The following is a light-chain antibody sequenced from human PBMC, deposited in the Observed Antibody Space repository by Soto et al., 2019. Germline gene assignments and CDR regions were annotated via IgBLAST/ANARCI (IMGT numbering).Light chain of an antibody. CDR2: EVT. J-gene: IGLJ1*01. CDR1: ISDVGSHNL. Sequence: QSALTQPASVSGSPGKSITISCTGTISDVGSHNLVSWYQQHPGKAPKLIIYEVTERPSGVSSRFSGSKSGNTASLTVSGLQADDEADYHCCSFAGSNPFPYVFGTGTKLTVL. CDR3: CSFAGSNPFPYV. V-gene: IGLV2-23*02.